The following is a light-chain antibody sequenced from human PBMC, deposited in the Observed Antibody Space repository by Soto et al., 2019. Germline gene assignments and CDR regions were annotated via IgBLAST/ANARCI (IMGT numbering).Light chain of an antibody. V-gene: IGLV1-51*01. Sequence: QSVLTQPPSVSAAPGQKVTISCSGSTSNIGNNYVSWYQQVPGTAPKLLIYDNNKRPSGIPDLFSGSKSGTSATLGITGLETGDEADDYCGTWDSSLSAMIFGGGTKLTVL. J-gene: IGLJ2*01. CDR1: TSNIGNNY. CDR2: DNN. CDR3: GTWDSSLSAMI.